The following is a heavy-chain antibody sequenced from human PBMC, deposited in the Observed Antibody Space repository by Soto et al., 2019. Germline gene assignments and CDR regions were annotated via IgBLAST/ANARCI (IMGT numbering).Heavy chain of an antibody. CDR1: RFTFSKFD. Sequence: QVQLVESGGGVVQPGRSLRLSCAASRFTFSKFDMHWVRQAPGKGLEWVAVVSFDGGNKYYADSVKGRFTISRDNSKNTLYLQMNSLRGEDTAVYYCARESLGYDYDFDFWGHGTLVTVSS. D-gene: IGHD4-17*01. CDR2: VSFDGGNK. V-gene: IGHV3-33*01. CDR3: ARESLGYDYDFDF. J-gene: IGHJ4*01.